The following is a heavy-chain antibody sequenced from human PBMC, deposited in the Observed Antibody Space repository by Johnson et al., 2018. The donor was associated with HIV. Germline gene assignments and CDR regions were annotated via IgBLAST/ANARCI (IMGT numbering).Heavy chain of an antibody. Sequence: QVQLVESGGGVVQPGRSLRLSCAASGFTFSSYAMHWVRQAPGKGLEWVAVISYDGSNKYYADSVKGRFTISRDNSKNTLYLQMNSLRAEDTAVYYCARDGAWTFDAFDIWGQGTMVAVSS. J-gene: IGHJ3*02. CDR3: ARDGAWTFDAFDI. D-gene: IGHD1-1*01. CDR2: ISYDGSNK. CDR1: GFTFSSYA. V-gene: IGHV3-30-3*01.